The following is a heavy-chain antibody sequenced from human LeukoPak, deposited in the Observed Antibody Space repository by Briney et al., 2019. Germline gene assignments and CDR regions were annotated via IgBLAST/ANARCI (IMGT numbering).Heavy chain of an antibody. CDR2: INQDGSAK. CDR3: ARELSWSGRDY. J-gene: IGHJ4*02. D-gene: IGHD3-3*01. Sequence: GGSLRLSCVGSGFIFSNYALIWVRQAPGKGLEWVANINQDGSAKNYLDSVKGRFTISIDRGKNSLYLQMNSLRDEDTAVYYCARELSWSGRDYWGQGTLVTVSS. CDR1: GFIFSNYA. V-gene: IGHV3-7*01.